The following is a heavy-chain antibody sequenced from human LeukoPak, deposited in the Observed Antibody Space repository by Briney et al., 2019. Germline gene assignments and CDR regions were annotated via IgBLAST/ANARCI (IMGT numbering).Heavy chain of an antibody. J-gene: IGHJ5*02. CDR3: ARDPYRYNWNSRWFDP. CDR1: GYTFTSYG. D-gene: IGHD1-7*01. Sequence: GASVKVSCKASGYTFTSYGISWVRQAPGQGLEWMGWISAYNGNINYAQKLQGRVTMTTDTSTSTAYMELRSLRSDDTAVYYCARDPYRYNWNSRWFDPWGQGTLVTVSS. V-gene: IGHV1-18*01. CDR2: ISAYNGNI.